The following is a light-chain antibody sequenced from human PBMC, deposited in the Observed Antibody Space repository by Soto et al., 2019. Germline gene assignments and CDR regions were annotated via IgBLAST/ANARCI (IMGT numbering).Light chain of an antibody. V-gene: IGLV2-14*01. CDR2: EVS. CDR3: CSYTSSNTWV. J-gene: IGLJ3*02. CDR1: SSDVGGYNY. Sequence: QSALTLPASVSGSPGQSITISCTGTSSDVGGYNYVSWYQQHPGKAPKLMIYEVSNRPSGVSNRFSGSKSGNTASLTISGLQAEDEADYYCCSYTSSNTWVFGGGTKVTVL.